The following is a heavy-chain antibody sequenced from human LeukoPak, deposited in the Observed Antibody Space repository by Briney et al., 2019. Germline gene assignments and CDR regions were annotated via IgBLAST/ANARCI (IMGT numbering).Heavy chain of an antibody. CDR1: GGSFSGYY. CDR2: ICHSGST. J-gene: IGHJ6*03. Sequence: PSETLSLTCAVYGGSFSGYYWSWIRQPPGKGLEWIGSICHSGSTYYNPSLKSRVTISVDTSKNQFSLKLSSVTAADTAVYYCARHSRLEWLLSSQYYYYYMDVWGKGTTVTVSS. V-gene: IGHV4-34*01. CDR3: ARHSRLEWLLSSQYYYYYMDV. D-gene: IGHD3-3*01.